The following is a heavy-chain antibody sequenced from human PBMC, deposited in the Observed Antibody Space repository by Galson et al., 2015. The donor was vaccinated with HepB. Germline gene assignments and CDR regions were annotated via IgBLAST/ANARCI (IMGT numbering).Heavy chain of an antibody. CDR2: IDPSDSYT. Sequence: QSGAEVKKPGESLRISCKGSGYSFTTYWINWVRQMPGKGLEWMGRIDPSDSYTKYSSSFQGHVTISVDRSTSSVFLQWTSLNISDTAIYYCARDDNTSYLRFWGPGTLVAVSP. CDR3: ARDDNTSYLRF. J-gene: IGHJ4*02. CDR1: GYSFTTYW. V-gene: IGHV5-10-1*01. D-gene: IGHD3-10*01.